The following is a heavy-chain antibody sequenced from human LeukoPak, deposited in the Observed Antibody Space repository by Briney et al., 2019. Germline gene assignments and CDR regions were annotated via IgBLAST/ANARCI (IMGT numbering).Heavy chain of an antibody. CDR2: IYHSGST. Sequence: SQTLSLTCAVSGGSISSGGYSWSWIRQPPGKGLEWIGYIYHSGSTYYNPSLKSRVTISVDRSKNQFSLKLSSVTAADAAVYSCARAHLDPHYGMDVWGQGTTVTVSS. J-gene: IGHJ6*02. D-gene: IGHD3-9*01. V-gene: IGHV4-30-2*01. CDR3: ARAHLDPHYGMDV. CDR1: GGSISSGGYS.